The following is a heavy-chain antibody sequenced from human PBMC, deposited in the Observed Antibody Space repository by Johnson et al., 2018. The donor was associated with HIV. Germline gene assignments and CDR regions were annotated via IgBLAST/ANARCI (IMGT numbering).Heavy chain of an antibody. CDR3: AREGPSERAGFDI. V-gene: IGHV3-74*01. CDR2: INSDGSST. CDR1: GFTFSSYD. Sequence: VQLVESGGGLVQPGGSLRLSCAASGFTFSSYDMHWVRQATGKGLEWVSRINSDGSSTSYADSVKGRFTISRDNAKNTLYLQMNSLRAEDTAVYYCAREGPSERAGFDIWGQGTMVTVSS. J-gene: IGHJ3*02.